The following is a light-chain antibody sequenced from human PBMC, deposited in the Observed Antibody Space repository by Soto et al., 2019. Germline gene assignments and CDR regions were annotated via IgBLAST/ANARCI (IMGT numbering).Light chain of an antibody. CDR1: EDIRSY. V-gene: IGKV1-9*01. Sequence: DVQLTQSSSSLSASVGDGVTITCRVSEDIRSYLAWYQQKPGRAPKLLIYGASTLQSGVPSRFSGSGSGTDFALTISSLQPEDFATYYCQQLNIYPITFGQGTRLEIK. CDR3: QQLNIYPIT. CDR2: GAS. J-gene: IGKJ5*01.